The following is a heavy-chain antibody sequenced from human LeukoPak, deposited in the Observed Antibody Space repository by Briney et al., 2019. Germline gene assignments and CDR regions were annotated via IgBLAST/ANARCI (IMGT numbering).Heavy chain of an antibody. CDR2: IYYSGST. J-gene: IGHJ4*02. D-gene: IGHD3-10*01. V-gene: IGHV4-39*07. CDR1: GGSISSNSYY. CDR3: ARDGMVRGVIDY. Sequence: SETLSLTCAVSGGSISSNSYYWGWIRQPPGKGLEWIGSIYYSGSTNYNPSLKSRVTISVDTSKNQFSLKLSSVTAADTAVYYCARDGMVRGVIDYWGQGTLVTVSS.